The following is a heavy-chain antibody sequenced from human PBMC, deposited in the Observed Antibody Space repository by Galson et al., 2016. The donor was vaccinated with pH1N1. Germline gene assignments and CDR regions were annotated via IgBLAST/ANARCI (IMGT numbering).Heavy chain of an antibody. CDR1: GFTFSTSW. Sequence: SLRLSCAASGFTFSTSWMHWVRQAPGKGLEWVANIKQDGSEKYYVDSVKGPFTISRNNSKTSLYLQMNSLRVEDTAVYYCVRASASGYSYWGKGTLVTVSS. D-gene: IGHD6-6*01. J-gene: IGHJ4*02. CDR2: IKQDGSEK. V-gene: IGHV3-7*03. CDR3: VRASASGYSY.